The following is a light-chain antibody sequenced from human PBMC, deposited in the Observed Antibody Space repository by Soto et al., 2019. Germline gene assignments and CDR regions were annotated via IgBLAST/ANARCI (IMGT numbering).Light chain of an antibody. Sequence: VMTQSPATLSVSPGERATLSCRASQSVSSNLAWYQQKPVQAPRLLIYATSSRATGIPDRFSGSGSGTDFTLTISRLEPEDFAVYYCQQYGRSGTFGQGTKVDI. J-gene: IGKJ1*01. CDR3: QQYGRSGT. CDR1: QSVSSN. CDR2: ATS. V-gene: IGKV3-20*01.